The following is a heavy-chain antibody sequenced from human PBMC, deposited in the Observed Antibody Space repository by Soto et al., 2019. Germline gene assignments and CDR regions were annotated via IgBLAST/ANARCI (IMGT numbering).Heavy chain of an antibody. CDR2: IYPDDSET. CDR1: GYSFTSYW. V-gene: IGHV5-51*01. CDR3: ARPTTPRRGLATDAFDI. Sequence: GESLKISCKGSGYSFTSYWIAWVRQMPGKGLEWMGIIYPDDSETRYSPSFQGQVTISADKSISTAYLQWSSLKASDTAMYYCARPTTPRRGLATDAFDIWGQGTMVTVSS. D-gene: IGHD4-4*01. J-gene: IGHJ3*02.